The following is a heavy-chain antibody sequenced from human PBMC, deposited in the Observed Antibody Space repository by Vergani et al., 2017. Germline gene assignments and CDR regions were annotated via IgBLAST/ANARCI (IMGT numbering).Heavy chain of an antibody. CDR3: ARDGRYYDSSGYDAFDI. D-gene: IGHD3-22*01. CDR1: GFTFSSYS. J-gene: IGHJ3*02. Sequence: EVQLVESGGGLVKPGGSLRLSCAASGFTFSSYSMNWVRQAPGKGLEWVSSISSSSSYIYYADSVKGRFTISRDNAKNSLYLQMNSLRAEDTAVYYCARDGRYYDSSGYDAFDIWGQGTMVTVSS. V-gene: IGHV3-21*01. CDR2: ISSSSSYI.